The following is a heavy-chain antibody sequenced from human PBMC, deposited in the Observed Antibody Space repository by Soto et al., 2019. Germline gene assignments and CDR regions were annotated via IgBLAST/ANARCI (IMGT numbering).Heavy chain of an antibody. D-gene: IGHD3-16*01. V-gene: IGHV3-21*01. Sequence: EVQLVESGGGLVKPGGSLRLSCAASGFTFSSYSMHWVRQAPGKGLEWVSSISSSSSYIYYADSVKGRFTISRDNAKNSLYLQMNSLRAEDTAVYYCARAERYDYIWGSLGVGWGQGTLVTVSS. CDR2: ISSSSSYI. CDR1: GFTFSSYS. J-gene: IGHJ4*02. CDR3: ARAERYDYIWGSLGVG.